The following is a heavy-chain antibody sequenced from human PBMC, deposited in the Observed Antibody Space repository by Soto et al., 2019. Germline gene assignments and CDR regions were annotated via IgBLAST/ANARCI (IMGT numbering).Heavy chain of an antibody. V-gene: IGHV1-18*01. CDR2: ISAYNGNT. J-gene: IGHJ4*02. CDR1: GYTFTSYG. CDR3: ARDRRYYDILTGYPYFDY. Sequence: GASVKVSCKASGYTFTSYGISWVRQAPGQGLEWMGWISAYNGNTNYAQKLQGRVTMTTDTSTSTAYMELRSLRSDDTAVYYCARDRRYYDILTGYPYFDYWGQGTLVTVS. D-gene: IGHD3-9*01.